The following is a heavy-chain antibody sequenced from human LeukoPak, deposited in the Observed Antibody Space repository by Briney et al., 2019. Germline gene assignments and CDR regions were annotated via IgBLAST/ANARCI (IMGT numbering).Heavy chain of an antibody. CDR2: IYTGGST. J-gene: IGHJ4*02. D-gene: IGHD6-19*01. Sequence: PGGSLRLSCAASGFTVSSNYMSWVRQAPGKGLEWVSVIYTGGSTYYADSVKGRFTISRDNSKNTLYLQMNSLRAEDTAVYYCAREESSEAGYWGQGTLVTVSS. CDR3: AREESSEAGY. CDR1: GFTVSSNY. V-gene: IGHV3-66*01.